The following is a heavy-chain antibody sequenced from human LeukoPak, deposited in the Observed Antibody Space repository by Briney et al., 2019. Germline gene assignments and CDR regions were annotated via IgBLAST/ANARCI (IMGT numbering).Heavy chain of an antibody. D-gene: IGHD1-26*01. Sequence: GASAKVSCKASGYTFTDYYIHWVRQAPGQGLEWMGWINPNSGGTTYAQKFQGTVTMTTDTSTTTAYMELGRLTSDDAAIYYCARVRSGSYCFEYWGQGTLVTVTS. CDR1: GYTFTDYY. J-gene: IGHJ4*02. CDR3: ARVRSGSYCFEY. CDR2: INPNSGGT. V-gene: IGHV1-2*02.